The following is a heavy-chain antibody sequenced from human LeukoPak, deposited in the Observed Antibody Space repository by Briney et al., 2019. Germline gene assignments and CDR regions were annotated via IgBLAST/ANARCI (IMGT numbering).Heavy chain of an antibody. Sequence: KASETLSLTCAVYGGSFSGYYWSWIRQPPGKGLEWIGEINHSGSTNYNPSLKSRVTISVDTSKNQFSLKLSSVTAADTAVYYCARGIAAVYWGQGTLVTVSS. J-gene: IGHJ4*02. D-gene: IGHD6-13*01. CDR1: GGSFSGYY. CDR2: INHSGST. V-gene: IGHV4-34*01. CDR3: ARGIAAVY.